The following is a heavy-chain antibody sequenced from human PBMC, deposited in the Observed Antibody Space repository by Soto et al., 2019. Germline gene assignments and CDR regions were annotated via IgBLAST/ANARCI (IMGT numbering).Heavy chain of an antibody. J-gene: IGHJ6*03. D-gene: IGHD6-6*01. CDR2: IYYSGST. CDR3: ARLPSSSPDYYYYYMDV. Sequence: TSETLSLTCTVSGGSISSSSYYWGWIRQPPGKGLEWIGSIYYSGSTYYNPSLKSRVTKSVDTSKNQFSLKLSSVTAADTAVYYCARLPSSSPDYYYYYMDVWGKGTTVTVSS. V-gene: IGHV4-39*01. CDR1: GGSISSSSYY.